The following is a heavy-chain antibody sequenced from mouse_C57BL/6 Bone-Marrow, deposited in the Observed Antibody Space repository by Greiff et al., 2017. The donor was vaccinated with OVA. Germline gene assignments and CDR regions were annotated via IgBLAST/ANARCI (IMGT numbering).Heavy chain of an antibody. Sequence: VQLQQPGAELVMPGASVKLSCKASGYTFTSYGMHWVKQRPGQGLEWIGEIDPADSYTNYNQKFKGKATLTVDKSSSTAYMQLSSLTSADSAVYYCARGSGSSDPTFAYWGQGTLLTVSA. CDR3: ARGSGSSDPTFAY. V-gene: IGHV1-69*01. J-gene: IGHJ3*01. CDR1: GYTFTSYG. D-gene: IGHD1-1*01. CDR2: IDPADSYT.